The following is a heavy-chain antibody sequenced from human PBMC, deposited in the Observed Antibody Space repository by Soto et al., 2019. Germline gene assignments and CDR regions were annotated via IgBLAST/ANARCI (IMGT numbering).Heavy chain of an antibody. J-gene: IGHJ6*02. CDR2: TYYRSKWYN. Sequence: SQTLSLTCAISGDSVSSNSAAWNWIRXSPSRGLEWLGRTYYRSKWYNDYAVSVKSRITINPDTSKNQFSLQLNSVTPEDTAVYYCARDPVAGFTAAGNYYYGMDVWGQGTTVTVSS. D-gene: IGHD6-13*01. CDR1: GDSVSSNSAA. CDR3: ARDPVAGFTAAGNYYYGMDV. V-gene: IGHV6-1*01.